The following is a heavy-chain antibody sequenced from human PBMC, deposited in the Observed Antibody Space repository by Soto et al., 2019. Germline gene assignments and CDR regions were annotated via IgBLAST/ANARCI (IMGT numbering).Heavy chain of an antibody. CDR1: GGSISGYY. Sequence: LSLTCTVSGGSISGYYWIWIRQPPGKGLEWIGYIYYSGGTKYNTSLKSRVTISVDTSKNQSSLRLSSVTAADTAVYYCARDLGSGYDLAMDVWGQGTTVTVSS. CDR2: IYYSGGT. D-gene: IGHD5-12*01. CDR3: ARDLGSGYDLAMDV. V-gene: IGHV4-59*01. J-gene: IGHJ6*02.